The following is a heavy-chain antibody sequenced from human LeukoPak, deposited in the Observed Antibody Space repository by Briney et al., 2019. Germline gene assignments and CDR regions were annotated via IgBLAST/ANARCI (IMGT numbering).Heavy chain of an antibody. J-gene: IGHJ1*01. V-gene: IGHV4-38-2*02. CDR2: IYHSGST. CDR3: ASFSDYYDSSGPLFQH. Sequence: SETLSLTCTVSGYSISSGYYWGWIRQPLGKGLEWIGSIYHSGSTYYNPSLKSRVTISVDTSKNQFSLKLSSVTAADTAVYYCASFSDYYDSSGPLFQHWGQGTLVTVSS. D-gene: IGHD3-22*01. CDR1: GYSISSGYY.